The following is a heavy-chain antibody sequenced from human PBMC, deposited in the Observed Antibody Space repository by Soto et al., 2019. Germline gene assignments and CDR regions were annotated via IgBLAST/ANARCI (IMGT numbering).Heavy chain of an antibody. CDR1: GGSISSGDYY. CDR3: ARERPDGSRLDP. D-gene: IGHD6-13*01. CDR2: IYYSGST. Sequence: QVQLQESGPGLVKPSQTLSLTCTVSGGSISSGDYYWSWIRQPPGKGLEWIGYIYYSGSTYYNPSLTSRVIISVDTSINQFSLKLSSVTAADTAVYYCARERPDGSRLDPWGQGTLVTVSS. J-gene: IGHJ5*02. V-gene: IGHV4-30-4*01.